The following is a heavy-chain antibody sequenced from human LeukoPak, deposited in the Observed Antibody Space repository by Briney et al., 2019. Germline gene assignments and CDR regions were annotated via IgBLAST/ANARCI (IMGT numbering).Heavy chain of an antibody. CDR1: GFTFSNAR. CDR3: ARGPHKRTYDRDNWFDP. CDR2: IKSKTDGGTT. V-gene: IGHV3-15*01. Sequence: PGGSLRLSCAASGFTFSNARMSWVRQAPGKGLEWVGRIKSKTDGGTTDYAAPVEGRFTMSRDDSKDTLYLQMNSLRAEDTAVYYCARGPHKRTYDRDNWFDPWGQGTLVTVSS. J-gene: IGHJ5*02. D-gene: IGHD3-3*01.